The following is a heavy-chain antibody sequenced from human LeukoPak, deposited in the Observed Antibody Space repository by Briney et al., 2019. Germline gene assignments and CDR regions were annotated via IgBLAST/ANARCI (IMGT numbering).Heavy chain of an antibody. CDR2: IYSSGST. J-gene: IGHJ6*03. CDR1: GGSISSSSFY. V-gene: IGHV4-39*07. D-gene: IGHD6-6*01. Sequence: SETLSLTCTVSGGSISSSSFYWGWIRQPPGKGLEWSGSIYSSGSTYYNPSLKSRVTISVDTSKNQFSLKLSSVTAADPAVYFCARDWGVGGRPGYMDVWGKGTTVTVSS. CDR3: ARDWGVGGRPGYMDV.